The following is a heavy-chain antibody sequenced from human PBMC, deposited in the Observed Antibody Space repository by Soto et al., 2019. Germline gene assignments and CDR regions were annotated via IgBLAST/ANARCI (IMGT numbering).Heavy chain of an antibody. D-gene: IGHD6-19*01. CDR1: GFTFSSYA. CDR2: ISGGGGNT. Sequence: EVQLLESGGGLVQPGGSLRLSCAASGFTFSSYAMSWVRQTPGKGLEWVSGISGGGGNTYYADSVTGRVTISRDNSRNTLYLQMDSLRAADTAIYCCAMDRGAGGRFSGIAVAGIPSWGQGTLVTVSS. J-gene: IGHJ5*02. V-gene: IGHV3-23*01. CDR3: AMDRGAGGRFSGIAVAGIPS.